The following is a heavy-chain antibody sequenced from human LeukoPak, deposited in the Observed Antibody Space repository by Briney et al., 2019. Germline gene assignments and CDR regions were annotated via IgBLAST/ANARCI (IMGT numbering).Heavy chain of an antibody. CDR1: GYTFTSYD. V-gene: IGHV1-8*01. D-gene: IGHD6-13*01. CDR3: ARGRPRYSSSWYNWFDP. J-gene: IGHJ5*02. Sequence: ASVKVSCKASGYTFTSYDINWVRQATGQGLEWMGWMNPNSGNTGYAQKFQGRVTMTRNTSISTAYMELSSLRSEDTAVYYCARGRPRYSSSWYNWFDPWGQGTLVTVSS. CDR2: MNPNSGNT.